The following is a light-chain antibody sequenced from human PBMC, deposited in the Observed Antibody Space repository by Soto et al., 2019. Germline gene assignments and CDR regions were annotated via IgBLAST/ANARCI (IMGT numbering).Light chain of an antibody. J-gene: IGKJ1*01. CDR2: DAS. Sequence: DIQVTQSPPTLSASVGDRVTITCRASQTISTWMAWYQQKPGIAPKLLVYDASTLQSGVASRFSGSGSGTEFTLIISGLQPDDSATYYCQQYTNTNNPWMFGQGTKV. CDR3: QQYTNTNNPWM. V-gene: IGKV1-5*01. CDR1: QTISTW.